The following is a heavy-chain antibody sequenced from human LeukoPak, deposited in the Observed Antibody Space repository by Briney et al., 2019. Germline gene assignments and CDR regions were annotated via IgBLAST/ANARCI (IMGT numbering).Heavy chain of an antibody. CDR1: GFTFSSYA. V-gene: IGHV3-23*01. Sequence: GGSLRLSCAASGFTFSSYAMSWVRQAPGKGLEWVSAISGSGGSTYYADSVKGRFTIPRDNSKNTLYLQMNSLKTEDTAVYYCHPVAGKPPYYYYYGMDGGGQGTTVIVS. J-gene: IGHJ6*02. CDR2: ISGSGGST. D-gene: IGHD6-19*01. CDR3: HPVAGKPPYYYYYGMDG.